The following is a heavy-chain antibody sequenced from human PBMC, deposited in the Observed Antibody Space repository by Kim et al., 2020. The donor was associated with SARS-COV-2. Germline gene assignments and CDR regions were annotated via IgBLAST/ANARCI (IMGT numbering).Heavy chain of an antibody. CDR2: IWHDGSKA. V-gene: IGHV3-33*01. J-gene: IGHJ4*02. Sequence: GGSLRLSCTASGFTFRTYGIHWVRQAPGRGLEWVAVIWHDGSKAYYADSVKGRFTVSRDNARDTAYLGMNSLRAEDTAVYYCARDRWDTDMVRLLDNWGQGTLVTVSS. D-gene: IGHD5-18*01. CDR1: GFTFRTYG. CDR3: ARDRWDTDMVRLLDN.